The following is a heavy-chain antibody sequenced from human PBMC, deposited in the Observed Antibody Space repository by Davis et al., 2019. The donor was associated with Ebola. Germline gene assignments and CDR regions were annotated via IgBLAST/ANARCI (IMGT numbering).Heavy chain of an antibody. V-gene: IGHV3-23*01. CDR1: GFIFRNYA. CDR3: AKDPGYCSENTCSGGWFDP. J-gene: IGHJ5*02. CDR2: ISGTGAGT. D-gene: IGHD2-15*01. Sequence: GESLRLSCAASGFIFRNYAMSWIRQAPGKGLEWVSGISGTGAGTYYADSVRGRFTISRDNSQNTLYLHINSLRADETAVYYCAKDPGYCSENTCSGGWFDPWGQGTLVTVSS.